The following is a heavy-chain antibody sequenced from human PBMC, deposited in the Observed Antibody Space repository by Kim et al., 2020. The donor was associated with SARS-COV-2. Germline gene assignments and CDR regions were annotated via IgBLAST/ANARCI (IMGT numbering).Heavy chain of an antibody. CDR1: GFSVTKAW. D-gene: IGHD6-13*01. V-gene: IGHV3-15*01. CDR3: SWGVGIAGPGTSFDY. CDR2: ITAAGAT. J-gene: IGHJ4*02. Sequence: GGSLRLSCAASGFSVTKAWMNWVRQAPGKGLEWVGRITAAGATDFAAPVKGRFTISRDDSKNILYLQMNSLKTEDTGVYYCSWGVGIAGPGTSFDYWGQGTQVIVSS.